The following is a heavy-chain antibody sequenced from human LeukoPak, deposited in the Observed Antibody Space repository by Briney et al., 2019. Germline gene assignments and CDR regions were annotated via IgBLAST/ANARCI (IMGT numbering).Heavy chain of an antibody. CDR1: GGTFSSYA. CDR3: ARSVSLEWLFTY. J-gene: IGHJ4*02. V-gene: IGHV1-69*05. D-gene: IGHD3-3*01. CDR2: IIPIFGTA. Sequence: GASVKVSCKASGGTFSSYAISWVRQAPGQGLEWMGGIIPIFGTANYAQKFQGRVTITTDESTSTAYMELSRLRSDDTAVYYCARSVSLEWLFTYWGQGTLVTVPS.